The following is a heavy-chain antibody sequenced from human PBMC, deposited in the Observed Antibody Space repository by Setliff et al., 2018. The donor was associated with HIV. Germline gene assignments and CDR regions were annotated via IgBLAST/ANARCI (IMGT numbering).Heavy chain of an antibody. CDR1: GYSMTSDYQ. D-gene: IGHD5-18*01. Sequence: PSETLSLTCTVSGYSMTSDYQWGWIRQPPGKGLEWIGYIYSSGSINYNPSLKSRVTISVDTSKNQFSLNLSSVTAADTAVYYCARDRTGYSYGNDAFDIWGQGTMVTVSS. J-gene: IGHJ3*02. V-gene: IGHV4-59*01. CDR2: IYSSGSI. CDR3: ARDRTGYSYGNDAFDI.